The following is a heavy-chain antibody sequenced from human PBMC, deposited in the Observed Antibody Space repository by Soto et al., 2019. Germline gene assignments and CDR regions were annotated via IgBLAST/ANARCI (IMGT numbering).Heavy chain of an antibody. CDR2: MSSDGTTI. CDR1: AFTFSDFA. Sequence: QVQLLESGGGVVQPGRSLRLSCAASAFTFSDFAMHWVRQAPGKGLEWVAVMSSDGTTIYYAGSVKGRFTISRDNFKSTLYLPMNSLRPDDTAVYYCARAGFHFGMDVWGLGTTVTVS. D-gene: IGHD3-9*01. V-gene: IGHV3-30-3*01. J-gene: IGHJ6*02. CDR3: ARAGFHFGMDV.